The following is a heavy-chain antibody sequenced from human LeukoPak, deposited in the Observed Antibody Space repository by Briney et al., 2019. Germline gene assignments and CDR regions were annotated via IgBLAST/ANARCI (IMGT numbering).Heavy chain of an antibody. CDR1: GGSISSGGYS. D-gene: IGHD3-16*02. CDR2: IYHSGST. V-gene: IGHV4-30-2*01. Sequence: SETLSLTCAVSGGSISSGGYSWSWIRQPLGKGPEWIGYIYHSGSTYYNPSLKSRVTISVDRSKNQFSLKLSSVTAADTAVYYCARGQRASYQTRGAFDIWGQGTMVTVSS. CDR3: ARGQRASYQTRGAFDI. J-gene: IGHJ3*02.